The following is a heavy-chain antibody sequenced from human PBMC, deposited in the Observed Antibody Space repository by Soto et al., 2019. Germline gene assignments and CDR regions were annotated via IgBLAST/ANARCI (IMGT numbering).Heavy chain of an antibody. CDR1: GCSISSYY. Sequence: PSETLSLTCTVSGCSISSYYWSWIRQPPGKGLEWIGYIYYSGSTNYNPSLKSRVTISVDTSKNQFSLKLSSVTAADTAVYYCAAHEYSSSSYYYGMDVWGQGTTVTVSS. CDR2: IYYSGST. D-gene: IGHD6-6*01. J-gene: IGHJ6*02. CDR3: AAHEYSSSSYYYGMDV. V-gene: IGHV4-59*01.